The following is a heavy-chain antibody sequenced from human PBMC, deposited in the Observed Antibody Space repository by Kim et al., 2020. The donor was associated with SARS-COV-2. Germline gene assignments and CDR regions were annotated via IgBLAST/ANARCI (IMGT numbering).Heavy chain of an antibody. J-gene: IGHJ6*02. V-gene: IGHV4-34*01. Sequence: LKSRVTISVDTSKNQFSLKLSSVTAADTAVYYCAGGRIAVAGYYYYGMDVWGQGTTVTVSS. D-gene: IGHD6-19*01. CDR3: AGGRIAVAGYYYYGMDV.